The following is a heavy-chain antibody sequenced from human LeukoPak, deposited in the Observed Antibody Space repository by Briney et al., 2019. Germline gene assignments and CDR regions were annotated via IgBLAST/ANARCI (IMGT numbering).Heavy chain of an antibody. Sequence: GASVKVSCKASGGTFSSYAISWVRQAPGQGLEWMGIINPSGGSTSYAQKFQGRVTMTRDMSTSTVYMELSSLRSEDTAVYYCARGAITIFGVVIREFDYWGQGTLVTVSS. CDR2: INPSGGST. V-gene: IGHV1-46*01. J-gene: IGHJ4*02. CDR1: GGTFSSYA. CDR3: ARGAITIFGVVIREFDY. D-gene: IGHD3-3*01.